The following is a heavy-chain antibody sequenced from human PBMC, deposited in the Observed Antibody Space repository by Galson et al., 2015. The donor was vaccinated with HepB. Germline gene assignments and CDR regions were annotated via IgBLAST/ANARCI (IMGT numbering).Heavy chain of an antibody. CDR2: FYPGDSDA. CDR1: GYSFSNYW. V-gene: IGHV5-51*01. D-gene: IGHD4-23*01. CDR3: ARNTGNSGIHDAFNI. Sequence: QSGAEVKKPGESLKISCQASGYSFSNYWIGWVRQMPGVGMEWMGSFYPGDSDARYSPSFQGQVTISADKSSSIAYLQWSSLKASDTAMYYCARNTGNSGIHDAFNIWGQGTLVTVSS. J-gene: IGHJ3*02.